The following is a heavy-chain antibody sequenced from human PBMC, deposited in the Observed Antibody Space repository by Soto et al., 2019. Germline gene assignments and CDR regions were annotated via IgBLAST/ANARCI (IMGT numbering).Heavy chain of an antibody. CDR2: ISYDGSNK. V-gene: IGHV3-30-3*01. D-gene: IGHD4-17*01. CDR1: GFTFSSYA. CDR3: ASVPATEVTQYYFDS. J-gene: IGHJ4*02. Sequence: QVRLVESGGGVVQPGRSLRLSCAASGFTFSSYAMHWVRQAPGKGLEWVAVISYDGSNKYYADSVKGRLTISPDNSTNTLYQQMTSLRAEDTAVYYCASVPATEVTQYYFDSWDQGTRVTV.